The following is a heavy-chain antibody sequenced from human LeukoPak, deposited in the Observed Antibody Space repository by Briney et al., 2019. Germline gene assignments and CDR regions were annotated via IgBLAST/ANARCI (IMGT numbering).Heavy chain of an antibody. Sequence: SQTLSLTCAISGDSVSSNSAAWNWIRQSPSRGLEWLGSTYDRSKWYNEYAVSVKSRITINPDTSKNQFSLQLNSVTPEDTAVYYCARAVVAARLFDYWGQGTLVTVS. CDR1: GDSVSSNSAA. CDR3: ARAVVAARLFDY. CDR2: TYDRSKWYN. V-gene: IGHV6-1*01. J-gene: IGHJ4*02. D-gene: IGHD6-6*01.